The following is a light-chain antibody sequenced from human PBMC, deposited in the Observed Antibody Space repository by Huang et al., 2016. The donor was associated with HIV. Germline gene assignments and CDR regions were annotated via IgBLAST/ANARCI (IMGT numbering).Light chain of an antibody. CDR2: SVS. J-gene: IGKJ3*01. Sequence: ETVMTQSPATLSVSPGERATLSCRASQSVRSSLAWYQQKPGQAPRLLIYSVSTRATVVPARFSGSGSGTEFTLTISSLQSEDFAVYYCHQYNNWPLTFGPGTRVDIK. CDR3: HQYNNWPLT. V-gene: IGKV3-15*01. CDR1: QSVRSS.